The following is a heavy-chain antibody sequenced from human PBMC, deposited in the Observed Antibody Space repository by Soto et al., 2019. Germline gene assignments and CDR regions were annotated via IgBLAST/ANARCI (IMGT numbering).Heavy chain of an antibody. CDR3: ARVPARLGAFDI. V-gene: IGHV4-30-2*01. J-gene: IGHJ3*02. Sequence: PSETLSLTCAVSGGSISSGGYSWSWIRQPPGKGLEWIGYIYDSGSSYYNPSLKSRVTISLDRSKNQFSLKLSSVTAADTAVYYCARVPARLGAFDIWGQGTMVT. CDR2: IYDSGSS. D-gene: IGHD2-2*01. CDR1: GGSISSGGYS.